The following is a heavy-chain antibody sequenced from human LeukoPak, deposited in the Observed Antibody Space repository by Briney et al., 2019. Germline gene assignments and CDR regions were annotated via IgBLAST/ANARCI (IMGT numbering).Heavy chain of an antibody. CDR1: GYTFTSYY. V-gene: IGHV1-46*01. J-gene: IGHJ4*02. Sequence: GASVKVSCKASGYTFTSYYMHWMRQAPGQGLEWMGIINPSGGSTSYAQKFQGRVTMTRDMSTSTVYMELSSLRSEDTAVYYYARESSSWYVGRWLIGDYWGQGTLVTVSS. CDR2: INPSGGST. D-gene: IGHD6-13*01. CDR3: ARESSSWYVGRWLIGDY.